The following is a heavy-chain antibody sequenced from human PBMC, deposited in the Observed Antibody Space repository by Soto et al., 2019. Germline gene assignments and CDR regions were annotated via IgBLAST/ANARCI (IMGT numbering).Heavy chain of an antibody. V-gene: IGHV3-48*03. CDR1: GFTFSSYA. CDR2: ISSSGATQ. J-gene: IGHJ4*02. Sequence: PWGSLILSCAASGFTFSSYAMHWVRQAPGKGLEWLSYISSSGATQYYADSVKGRFTTSRDNAKNSLYLQMKSLRAEDTDLYYCARGTASIDYWGQGTLVTVSS. D-gene: IGHD4-17*01. CDR3: ARGTASIDY.